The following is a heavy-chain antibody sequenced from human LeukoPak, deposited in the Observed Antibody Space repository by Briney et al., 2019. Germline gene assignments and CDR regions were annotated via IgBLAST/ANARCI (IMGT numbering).Heavy chain of an antibody. V-gene: IGHV4-34*01. D-gene: IGHD2-2*01. CDR2: INHSGST. CDR3: ARGRVVVVPAAIRYYYGMDV. J-gene: IGHJ6*02. Sequence: SETLSLTCAVYGGSFSGYYWSWIRQPPGKGLEWIGEINHSGSTNYNPSLKSRVTISVDTSKNQFSLKLSSVTAADTAVYYCARGRVVVVPAAIRYYYGMDVWGQGTTVTVSS. CDR1: GGSFSGYY.